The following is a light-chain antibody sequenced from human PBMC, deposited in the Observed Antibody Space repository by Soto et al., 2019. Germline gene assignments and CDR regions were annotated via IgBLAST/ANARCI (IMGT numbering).Light chain of an antibody. CDR1: QSISSY. CDR3: QRYNNWPRAT. J-gene: IGKJ4*01. V-gene: IGKV1-39*02. Sequence: DIQMTQSPSSLSASVVDRVTITCRASQSISSYLNWYQQKPGKAPKLLIYAASSLQSGVPARFSGSGSGTEFNLTISSLQSEDFGVYYCQRYNNWPRATFGGGTKVDIK. CDR2: AAS.